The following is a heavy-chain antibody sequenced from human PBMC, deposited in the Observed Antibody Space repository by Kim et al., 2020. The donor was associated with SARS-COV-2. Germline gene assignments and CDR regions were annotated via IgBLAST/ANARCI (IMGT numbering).Heavy chain of an antibody. D-gene: IGHD3-9*01. CDR3: TTDRPVLRYFDWLQKTGYYYYGMDV. CDR2: IKSKTDGGTT. V-gene: IGHV3-15*01. CDR1: GFTFSNAW. J-gene: IGHJ6*02. Sequence: GGSLRLSCAASGFTFSNAWMSWVRQAPGKGLEWVGRIKSKTDGGTTDYAAPVKGRFTISRDDSKNTLYLQMNSLKTEDTAVYYCTTDRPVLRYFDWLQKTGYYYYGMDVWGQGTTVTVSS.